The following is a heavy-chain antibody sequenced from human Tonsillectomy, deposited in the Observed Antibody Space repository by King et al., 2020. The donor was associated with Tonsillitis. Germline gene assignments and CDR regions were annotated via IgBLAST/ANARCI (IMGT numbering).Heavy chain of an antibody. Sequence: VQLVESGGGVVQPGRSLRLSCAASGFTFSSYGMHWVRQAPGKGLEWVAVISYDGSNKYYADSVKGRFTISRDNSKNTLYLQMNSLRAEDTAVYYSAKNYGDYVSPYDYWGQGTLVTVSS. CDR2: ISYDGSNK. CDR1: GFTFSSYG. D-gene: IGHD4-17*01. V-gene: IGHV3-30*18. CDR3: AKNYGDYVSPYDY. J-gene: IGHJ4*02.